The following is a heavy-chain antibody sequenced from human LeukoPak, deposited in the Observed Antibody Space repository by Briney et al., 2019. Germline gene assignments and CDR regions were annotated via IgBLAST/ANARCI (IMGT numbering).Heavy chain of an antibody. CDR2: INSDGSTT. CDR1: GFTFSSNW. Sequence: GGSLRLSCAASGFTFSSNWMYWVRQATGKGLVCVSRINSDGSTTSYVDSVKGRFTISRDNAKSTLYLQMNSLRAEDTAVYYCARGGPIDYWGQGTLVTVSS. J-gene: IGHJ4*02. CDR3: ARGGPIDY. V-gene: IGHV3-74*01.